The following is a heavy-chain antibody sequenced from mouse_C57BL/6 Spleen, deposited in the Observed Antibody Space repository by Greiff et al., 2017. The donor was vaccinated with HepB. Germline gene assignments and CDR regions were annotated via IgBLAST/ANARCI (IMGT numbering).Heavy chain of an antibody. CDR2: IRLKSDNYAT. CDR1: GFTFSNYW. D-gene: IGHD2-2*01. J-gene: IGHJ3*01. CDR3: TMVTAFAY. Sequence: EVMLVESGGGLVQPGGSMKLSCVASGFTFSNYWMNWVRQSPEKGLEWVAQIRLKSDNYATHYAESVKGRFTNSRDDSKSSVYLQMNNLRAEDTGIYYCTMVTAFAYWGQGTLVTVSA. V-gene: IGHV6-3*01.